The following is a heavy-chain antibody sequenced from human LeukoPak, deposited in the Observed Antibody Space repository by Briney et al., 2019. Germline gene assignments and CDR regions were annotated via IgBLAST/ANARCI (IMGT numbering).Heavy chain of an antibody. CDR3: APEQQLDYSFDY. CDR2: INPNTGGT. Sequence: ASVKVCCKASGYTLTGYYMHWVRQAPGQGLEWMGWINPNTGGTNYAQKFQGRVTMTRDTSISTAYMELSRLRSDDTAVYYCAPEQQLDYSFDYWGQGSLVTVSS. CDR1: GYTLTGYY. V-gene: IGHV1-2*02. J-gene: IGHJ4*02. D-gene: IGHD6-13*01.